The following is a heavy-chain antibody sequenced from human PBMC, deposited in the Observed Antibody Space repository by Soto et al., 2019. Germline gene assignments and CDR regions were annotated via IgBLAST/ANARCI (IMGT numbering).Heavy chain of an antibody. Sequence: SETLSLTCAVYGGSFSGYYWSWIRQPPGKGLEWIGEINHSGSTNYNPSLKSRVTISVDTSKNQLSLKLSFVTAPDTAVYYCARGLSPSSYSSGWYYFDYWGQGTMVTIYS. J-gene: IGHJ4*02. V-gene: IGHV4-34*01. CDR3: ARGLSPSSYSSGWYYFDY. CDR1: GGSFSGYY. CDR2: INHSGST. D-gene: IGHD6-19*01.